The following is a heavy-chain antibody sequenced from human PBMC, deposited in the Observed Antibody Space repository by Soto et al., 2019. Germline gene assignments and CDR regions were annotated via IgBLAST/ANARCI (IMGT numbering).Heavy chain of an antibody. CDR1: GFTFSSFA. D-gene: IGHD2-21*02. J-gene: IGHJ4*02. CDR2: ISPGTGTT. V-gene: IGHV3-23*01. Sequence: EVQLWESGGGLVQPGGSLRLSCEATGFTFSSFAMTWVRQAPGKGLEWVSAISPGTGTTYYADSVKGRFTISRDNSKNTLYLQMNTVRAEDTAIYYCAKCLTHCFIHYWGQGTLVTVSS. CDR3: AKCLTHCFIHY.